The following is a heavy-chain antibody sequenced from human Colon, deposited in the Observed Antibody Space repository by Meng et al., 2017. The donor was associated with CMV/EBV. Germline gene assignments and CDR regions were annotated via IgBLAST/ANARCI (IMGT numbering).Heavy chain of an antibody. J-gene: IGHJ4*02. D-gene: IGHD2-2*01. CDR3: ARNEKSSRHLPYAY. V-gene: IGHV3-21*01. CDR2: ISTSGRDI. CDR1: GFIFTSYT. Sequence: GGSLRLSCAASGFIFTSYTINWVRQAPGKGLEWVSSISTSGRDIFYADSVKGRFTISRDNAKNSLYLQMNSLRAEDTAVYYCARNEKSSRHLPYAYWGQGTLVTVSS.